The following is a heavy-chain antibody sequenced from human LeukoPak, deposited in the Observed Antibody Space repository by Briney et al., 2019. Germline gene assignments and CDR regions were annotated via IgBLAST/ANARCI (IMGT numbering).Heavy chain of an antibody. CDR1: GGSISSSAYL. CDR2: IHIGGST. Sequence: PSETLSLTCTVSGGSISSSAYLWGWIRQPPGKGLEWIGSIHIGGSTYYNPSFKSRVTISVDTSKNQFSLKLSSVTAADTAVYYCAREGSDMDFDPWGQGTLVTVSS. CDR3: AREGSDMDFDP. J-gene: IGHJ5*02. V-gene: IGHV4-39*07. D-gene: IGHD1-26*01.